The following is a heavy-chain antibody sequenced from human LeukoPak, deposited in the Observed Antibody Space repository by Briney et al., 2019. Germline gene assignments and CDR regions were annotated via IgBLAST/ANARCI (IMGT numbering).Heavy chain of an antibody. V-gene: IGHV3-53*01. D-gene: IGHD6-19*01. CDR1: GFTVSRHY. CDR2: IYSGGST. J-gene: IGHJ4*02. CDR3: ASSEAVAGTGNFDY. Sequence: PGGALRLSCATPGFTVSRHYMSRVRQAPGKGLERDSVIYSGGSTDYAVSVKSRLTVSRDNSKNTLYLQMNSLRAEDTAVYYWASSEAVAGTGNFDYWGQGTLVTVSS.